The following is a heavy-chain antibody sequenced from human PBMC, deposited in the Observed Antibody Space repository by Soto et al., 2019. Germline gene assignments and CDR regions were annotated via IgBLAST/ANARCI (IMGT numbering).Heavy chain of an antibody. D-gene: IGHD4-4*01. V-gene: IGHV5-51*01. CDR3: ARGDYKVLEF. Sequence: LGESLKISCKDSGFSFASSWIGWVRQMPGKGLEWMGVIYPGDSDTRYSPSFQGQVTISADKSISTAYLQWSSLKASDTAMYYCARGDYKVLEFWGQGNLVTVS. CDR2: IYPGDSDT. CDR1: GFSFASSW. J-gene: IGHJ4*02.